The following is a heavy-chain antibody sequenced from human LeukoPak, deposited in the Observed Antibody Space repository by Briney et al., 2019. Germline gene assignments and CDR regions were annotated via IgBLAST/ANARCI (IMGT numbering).Heavy chain of an antibody. CDR1: GGSISSYY. CDR3: AREGGSDGYSYYFDY. J-gene: IGHJ4*02. Sequence: PSETLSLTCTVSGGSISSYYGSWIRQPPGEGLEWIGYIYYSGSTNYNPSLKSRVTISVDTSKNQFSLKLRSVTAADTAVYYCAREGGSDGYSYYFDYWGQGTLVTVSS. D-gene: IGHD5-24*01. V-gene: IGHV4-59*01. CDR2: IYYSGST.